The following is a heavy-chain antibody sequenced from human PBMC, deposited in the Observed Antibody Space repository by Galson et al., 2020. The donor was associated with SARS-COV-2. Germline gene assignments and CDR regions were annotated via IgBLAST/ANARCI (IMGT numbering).Heavy chain of an antibody. J-gene: IGHJ4*02. CDR2: TDWDDDK. D-gene: IGHD6-19*01. CDR3: ARIDSSGCRGNY. V-gene: IGHV2-70*11. Sequence: ESGPTLVKPTQTLTLTCTFSGFSLPTSGMCVNWIRQPPGKALEWLARTDWDDDKYYSTSLKTRLTISKDTSKNQVVLTMTNMDPVDTATYYCARIDSSGCRGNYWGQGTLVTVSS. CDR1: GFSLPTSGMC.